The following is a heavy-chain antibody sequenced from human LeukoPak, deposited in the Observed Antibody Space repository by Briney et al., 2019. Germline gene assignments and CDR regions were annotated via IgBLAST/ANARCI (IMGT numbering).Heavy chain of an antibody. CDR3: ASLYCGGDCYADY. CDR2: INHSGST. D-gene: IGHD2-21*02. Sequence: SETLSLTCAVCGGSFSGYYWSWIRQPPGKGLEWIGEINHSGSTNYNPSLKSRVTISVDTSKNQFSLKLSSVTAADTAVYYCASLYCGGDCYADYWGQGTLVTVSS. V-gene: IGHV4-34*01. J-gene: IGHJ4*02. CDR1: GGSFSGYY.